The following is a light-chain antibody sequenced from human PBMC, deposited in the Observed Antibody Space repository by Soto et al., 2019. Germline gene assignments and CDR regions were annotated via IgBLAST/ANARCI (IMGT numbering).Light chain of an antibody. Sequence: SVLTQSPGTVTLSPGESAPLSCRASQSVSSSYLAWYQQKPGQAPRLLIYGASSRATGIPDRFSGSGSGTDFTLTISRLEPEDFAVYYCQQYNNWPRTFGQGTKVDIK. J-gene: IGKJ1*01. CDR2: GAS. V-gene: IGKV3-20*01. CDR1: QSVSSSY. CDR3: QQYNNWPRT.